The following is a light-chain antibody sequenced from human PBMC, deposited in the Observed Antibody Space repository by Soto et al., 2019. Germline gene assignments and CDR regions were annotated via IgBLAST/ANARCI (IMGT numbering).Light chain of an antibody. CDR1: QSVSRF. CDR3: QQYNSYSRT. CDR2: GAS. V-gene: IGKV3-15*01. Sequence: DIVLTQSPATLSLSPGQRATLSCRASQSVSRFLAWYQHKPGQAPRLLIYGASTRATGIPARFSGSGSGTEFTLTISSLQPDDFATYYCQQYNSYSRTFGQGTKVDI. J-gene: IGKJ1*01.